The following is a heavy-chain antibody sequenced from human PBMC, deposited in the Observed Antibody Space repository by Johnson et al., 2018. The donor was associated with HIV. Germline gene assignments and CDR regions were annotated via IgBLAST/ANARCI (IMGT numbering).Heavy chain of an antibody. D-gene: IGHD2-8*01. Sequence: QVQLVESGGGVVQPGRSLRLSCAASGFTFSSYAMHWVRQAPGKGLEWVAVISYDGSNKYYADSVKGRFTISRDNSKNTLYLQMNSLRAEDTAVYYCARENIVLMVGGAFDIWGQGKMVTVSS. CDR2: ISYDGSNK. J-gene: IGHJ3*02. CDR1: GFTFSSYA. V-gene: IGHV3-30-3*01. CDR3: ARENIVLMVGGAFDI.